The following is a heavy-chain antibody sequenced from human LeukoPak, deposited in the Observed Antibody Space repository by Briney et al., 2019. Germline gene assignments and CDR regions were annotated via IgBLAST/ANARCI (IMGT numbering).Heavy chain of an antibody. J-gene: IGHJ4*02. CDR3: ARGRGLDY. D-gene: IGHD2-15*01. CDR2: IHSSGST. Sequence: SETLSLTCTVSGGSISSDHWCWVRQPPGKGLEWIGYIHSSGSTNYNPSLKSRVTISVDTSKNEFSLKLSSVNAADTAVYYCARGRGLDYWGQGTLVTVFS. CDR1: GGSISSDH. V-gene: IGHV4-59*01.